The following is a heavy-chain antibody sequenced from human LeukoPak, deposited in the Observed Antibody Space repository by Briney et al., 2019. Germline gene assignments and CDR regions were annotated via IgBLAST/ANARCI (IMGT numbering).Heavy chain of an antibody. Sequence: ASVKVSCKASGYTFTGYYVHWVRQAPGQGLEWMGWINPNSGDTKYSQKFQGRVTMTRDTSISTAYMELSRLRSDDTAVYYCASTSSGWYYFDYWGQGTLVTASS. CDR1: GYTFTGYY. V-gene: IGHV1-2*02. D-gene: IGHD6-19*01. CDR3: ASTSSGWYYFDY. J-gene: IGHJ4*02. CDR2: INPNSGDT.